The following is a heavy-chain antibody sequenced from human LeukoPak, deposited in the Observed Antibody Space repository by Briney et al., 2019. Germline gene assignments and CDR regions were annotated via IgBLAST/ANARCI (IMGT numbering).Heavy chain of an antibody. D-gene: IGHD6-13*01. CDR2: ISGSGGST. CDR1: GFTFSTYA. V-gene: IGHV3-23*01. J-gene: IGHJ4*02. Sequence: PGGSLRLSCAASGFTFSTYAMSWVRQAPGKGREWVSAISGSGGSTYYADSVKGRFTISRDNSKNTLYLQMNSLRAEDTAVYYCAQSEGYYYDSWGQGTLVTVSS. CDR3: AQSEGYYYDS.